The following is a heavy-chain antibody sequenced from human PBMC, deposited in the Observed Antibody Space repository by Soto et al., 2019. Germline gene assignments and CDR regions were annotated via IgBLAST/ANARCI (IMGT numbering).Heavy chain of an antibody. Sequence: GESLTLSCKGTGYSFDSYWIAWVLQMPGKGLEWLGNIYPGDSDTTYSPSFRGQVTISVDKSISTAYLQWSSLRASDTAMYYCVRRIGYSGFDPWGQGALVTVSS. CDR1: GYSFDSYW. D-gene: IGHD3-22*01. CDR2: IYPGDSDT. V-gene: IGHV5-51*01. J-gene: IGHJ5*02. CDR3: VRRIGYSGFDP.